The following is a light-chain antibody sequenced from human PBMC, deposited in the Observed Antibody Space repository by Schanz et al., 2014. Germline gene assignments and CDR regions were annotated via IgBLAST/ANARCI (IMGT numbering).Light chain of an antibody. CDR1: SSNIGSNT. J-gene: IGLJ7*01. V-gene: IGLV1-44*01. Sequence: QSVLTQPSSASGTPGQRVTISCSGSSSNIGSNTVHWYRQLPGTAPKLLIYSNNQRPSGVPDRFSGSKSGTSASLAISGLQSEDEADYYCAAWDDRLNGTVFGGGTQLTVL. CDR3: AAWDDRLNGTV. CDR2: SNN.